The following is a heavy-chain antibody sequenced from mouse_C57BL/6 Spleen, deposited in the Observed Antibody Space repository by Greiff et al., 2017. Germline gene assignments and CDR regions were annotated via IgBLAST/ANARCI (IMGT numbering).Heavy chain of an antibody. V-gene: IGHV5-6*01. D-gene: IGHD1-1*01. Sequence: EVQVVESGGDLVKPGGSLKLSCAASGFTFRSYGMSWVRQTPDKRLEWVATISSGGSYTYYPDSVKGRFTIYRDNAKNTLYLQMSSLKSEDTAMYYCTRQGIYYGSSYVGDAMDYWGQGTSVTVSS. J-gene: IGHJ4*01. CDR2: ISSGGSYT. CDR1: GFTFRSYG. CDR3: TRQGIYYGSSYVGDAMDY.